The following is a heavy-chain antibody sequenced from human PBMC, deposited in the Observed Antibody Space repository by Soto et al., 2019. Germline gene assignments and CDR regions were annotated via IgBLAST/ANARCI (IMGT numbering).Heavy chain of an antibody. CDR3: VKGNWAYSYNNWFDP. J-gene: IGHJ5*02. CDR1: GFTFRSYA. CDR2: LSGDGRST. Sequence: PGGSLRLSCSAAGFTFRSYAIHWVRQAPGKGLEYVSALSGDGRSTYYADSVKGRFTVLRDNSKNTLFLQMSSLRVEDTAVYYCVKGNWAYSYNNWFDPWGQGTLVTVS. V-gene: IGHV3-64D*06. D-gene: IGHD5-18*01.